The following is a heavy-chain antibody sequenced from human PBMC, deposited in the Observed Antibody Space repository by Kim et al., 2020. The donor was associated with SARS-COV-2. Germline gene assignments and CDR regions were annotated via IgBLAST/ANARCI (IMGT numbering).Heavy chain of an antibody. Sequence: SETLSLTCTVSVGSISSSAYFWGWIRQPPGKGLEWIGNIYYNGDTYSNPSLRSRVTMSVDTSKNQFSLKLSSVTAADTAVYYCASRPTSYYDTLENGYFDHWGQGTLVTVSS. CDR1: VGSISSSAYF. CDR2: IYYNGDT. D-gene: IGHD3-9*01. V-gene: IGHV4-39*01. J-gene: IGHJ4*02. CDR3: ASRPTSYYDTLENGYFDH.